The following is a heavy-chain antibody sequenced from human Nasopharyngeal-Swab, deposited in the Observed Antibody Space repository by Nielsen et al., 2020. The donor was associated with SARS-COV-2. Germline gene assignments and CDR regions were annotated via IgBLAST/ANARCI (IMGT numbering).Heavy chain of an antibody. J-gene: IGHJ4*02. CDR1: GFTFGEFA. Sequence: GGSLRLSCAASGFTFGEFAMHWVRHAPGKGLEWVSGIRWSSSMVGYADSVKGRFTISRDNAKQSLYLQMNSLRPEDTALYYCAKVSARFLEWLHPFDYWGQGTLVTVSA. CDR3: AKVSARFLEWLHPFDY. CDR2: IRWSSSMV. V-gene: IGHV3-9*01. D-gene: IGHD3-3*01.